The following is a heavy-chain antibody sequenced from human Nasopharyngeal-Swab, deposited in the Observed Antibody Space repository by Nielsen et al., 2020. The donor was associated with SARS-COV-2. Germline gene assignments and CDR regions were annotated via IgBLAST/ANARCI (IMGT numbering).Heavy chain of an antibody. V-gene: IGHV3-21*01. J-gene: IGHJ4*02. CDR2: ISSSSSYI. CDR3: ARDGEPELYYFDY. Sequence: QAAGKGLEWVSSISSSSSYIYNADSVKGRFTSSRDNAKNSLYLQMNSLRAEDTAVYYCARDGEPELYYFDYWGQGTLVTVSS. D-gene: IGHD1-14*01.